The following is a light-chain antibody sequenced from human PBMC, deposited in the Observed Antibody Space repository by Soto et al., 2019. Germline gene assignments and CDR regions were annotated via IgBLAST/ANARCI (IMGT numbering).Light chain of an antibody. CDR3: QQYNNWPET. J-gene: IGKJ1*01. V-gene: IGKV3-15*01. CDR1: QSVSSN. Sequence: EIVMTKSPATLSVSPGERATLSCRASQSVSSNLAWYQQKPGQAPRLLLYGASTRATGIPARFSGSGSGTEFTLTISSLQSEDFAVYYCQQYNNWPETFDQGTKVDIK. CDR2: GAS.